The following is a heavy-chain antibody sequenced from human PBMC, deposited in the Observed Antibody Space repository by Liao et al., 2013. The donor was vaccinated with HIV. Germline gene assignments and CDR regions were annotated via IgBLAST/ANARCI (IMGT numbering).Heavy chain of an antibody. Sequence: QVHLQESGPGLVKSSATLSLTCTVSGGSMSSHYWTWIRQPAGKGLEWIGQIYPSKSTNYNPSLKSRVTMSVDTSKNQFSLNLTSMTAADTAVYYCARAFDYSNYALEHWGQGTLVTVSS. V-gene: IGHV4-4*07. D-gene: IGHD4-11*01. CDR1: GGSMSSHY. CDR3: ARAFDYSNYALEH. CDR2: IYPSKST. J-gene: IGHJ4*02.